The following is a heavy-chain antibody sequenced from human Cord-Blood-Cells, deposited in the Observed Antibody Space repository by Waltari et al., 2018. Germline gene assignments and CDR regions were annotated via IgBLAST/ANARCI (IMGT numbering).Heavy chain of an antibody. CDR1: GGSFCGYY. V-gene: IGHV4-34*01. CDR2: INHSGSH. D-gene: IGHD6-13*01. Sequence: QVQLQQWGAGLLKPSETLSLTCAVYGGSFCGYYWSWIRQPPGKGLEWIGEINHSGSHNYNPSRKSRGTISVDTSKNHFSRKLSAVTAADTAVYYCARGIAAAGTLYYYYGMDVWGQGTTVTVSS. J-gene: IGHJ6*02. CDR3: ARGIAAAGTLYYYYGMDV.